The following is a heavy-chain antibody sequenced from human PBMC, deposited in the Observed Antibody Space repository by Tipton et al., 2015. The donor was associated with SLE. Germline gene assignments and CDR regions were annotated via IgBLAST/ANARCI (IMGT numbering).Heavy chain of an antibody. D-gene: IGHD3-10*02. V-gene: IGHV6-1*01. CDR2: TYYRSKWYN. CDR3: ARRRSETGLFSKRGWFDP. J-gene: IGHJ5*02. Sequence: GLVKPSQTLSLTCAISGDSVSSNSAAWNWIRQSPSRGLEWLGRTYYRSKWYNDYAVSVKSRITINPGTSKNQFSLQLNSVTPEDTAVYYCARRRSETGLFSKRGWFDPWGQGTLVTVSS. CDR1: GDSVSSNSAA.